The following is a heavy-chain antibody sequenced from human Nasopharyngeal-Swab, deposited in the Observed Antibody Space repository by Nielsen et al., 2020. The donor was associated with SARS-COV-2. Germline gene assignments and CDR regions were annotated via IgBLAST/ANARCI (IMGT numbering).Heavy chain of an antibody. CDR3: ARISGGSSAHFDY. V-gene: IGHV4-59*08. CDR2: IFYTGST. Sequence: SETLSLTCTVSGGSISNYYWSWIRQPPGQGLEWVAYIFYTGSTNYNSSLRGRVTISLDTPKNQFSPKLSYVTAADTAMYYCARISGGSSAHFDYWGQGILVTVPS. D-gene: IGHD2-15*01. CDR1: GGSISNYY. J-gene: IGHJ4*02.